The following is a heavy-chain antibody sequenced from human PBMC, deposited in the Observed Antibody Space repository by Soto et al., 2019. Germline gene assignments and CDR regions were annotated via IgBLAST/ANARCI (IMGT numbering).Heavy chain of an antibody. CDR2: IRGTTDGGTT. CDR3: VRERPSYAVVSGYQSRRNCFGP. J-gene: IGHJ5*02. CDR1: GFTFRSAG. V-gene: IGHV3-15*01. D-gene: IGHD3-22*01. Sequence: GGSMRLSCVTSGFTFRSAGMSWVRQVSGRGMEWVGRIRGTTDGGTTDYGAPVKGRVTISRDDSKNTINLQLQSVQREARGAFYFVRERPSYAVVSGYQSRRNCFGPCRQRTRITSSS.